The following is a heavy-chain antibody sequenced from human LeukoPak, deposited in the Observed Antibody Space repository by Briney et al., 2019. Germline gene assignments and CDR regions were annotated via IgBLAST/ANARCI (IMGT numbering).Heavy chain of an antibody. V-gene: IGHV1-2*02. CDR1: GYTFTCYY. CDR3: ARGPFVVRGVIHFDY. Sequence: ASVKVSCKASGYTFTCYYMHWVRQAPGQGLEWMGWINPNSGGTNYAQKFQGRVTMTRNTSISTAYMELSSLRSEDTAVYYCARGPFVVRGVIHFDYWGQGTLVTVSS. D-gene: IGHD3-10*01. J-gene: IGHJ4*02. CDR2: INPNSGGT.